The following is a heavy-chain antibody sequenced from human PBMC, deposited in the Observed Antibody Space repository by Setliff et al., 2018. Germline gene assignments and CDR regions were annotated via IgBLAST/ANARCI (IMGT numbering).Heavy chain of an antibody. CDR3: ETTPQNSGSYEVTFDN. CDR1: GYTLTELC. J-gene: IGHJ4*02. D-gene: IGHD1-26*01. Sequence: ASVKVSCKVSGYTLTELCMHCLRQAPGKGLEWMGGFDPEDGETIYAQKFQGRVTMTEDTSTDTAYMELSSLRSEDTAVYYCETTPQNSGSYEVTFDNWGQGTLVTVSS. CDR2: FDPEDGET. V-gene: IGHV1-24*01.